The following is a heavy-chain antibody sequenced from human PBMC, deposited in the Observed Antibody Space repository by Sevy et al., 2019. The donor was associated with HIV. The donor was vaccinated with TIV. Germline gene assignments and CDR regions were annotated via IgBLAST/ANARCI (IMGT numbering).Heavy chain of an antibody. Sequence: GGSLRLSCAASGFTFSNYWMSWVRQAPGKGLECVANINQDGSEKYYLDSVKGRFIVSRDNAKNSLYLQMNSLRAEDSAVYYGAREQITRSKPDYVDSWGQGTLVTVSS. CDR1: GFTFSNYW. V-gene: IGHV3-7*01. J-gene: IGHJ4*02. CDR2: INQDGSEK. D-gene: IGHD1-7*01. CDR3: AREQITRSKPDYVDS.